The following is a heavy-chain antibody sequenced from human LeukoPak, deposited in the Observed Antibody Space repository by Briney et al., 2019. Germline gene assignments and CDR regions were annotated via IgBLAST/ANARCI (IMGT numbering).Heavy chain of an antibody. V-gene: IGHV3-33*01. D-gene: IGHD4-17*01. J-gene: IGHJ4*02. Sequence: PGGSLRLSCAASGFTFSSYGMHWVRQAPGKGLEWVAVIWYDGSNKYYADPVKGRFTISRDNSKNTLYLQMNSLRAEDTAVYYCARDREYGDPTYYFDYWGQGTLVTVSS. CDR3: ARDREYGDPTYYFDY. CDR1: GFTFSSYG. CDR2: IWYDGSNK.